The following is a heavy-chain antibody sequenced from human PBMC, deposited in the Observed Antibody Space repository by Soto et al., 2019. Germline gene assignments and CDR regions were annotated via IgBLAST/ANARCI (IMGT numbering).Heavy chain of an antibody. V-gene: IGHV3-23*01. CDR3: AKDFLIAVAGTYFDY. CDR1: GFTFSSYA. J-gene: IGHJ4*02. D-gene: IGHD6-19*01. CDR2: ISGGGGST. Sequence: EVQLLESGGGLVQPGGSLRLSCAASGFTFSSYAMSWVRQAPGKGLEWVSAISGGGGSTYCADSVKGRFTISRDNSKNTLYLQMNSLRAEDTAVYYCAKDFLIAVAGTYFDYWGQGTLVTVFS.